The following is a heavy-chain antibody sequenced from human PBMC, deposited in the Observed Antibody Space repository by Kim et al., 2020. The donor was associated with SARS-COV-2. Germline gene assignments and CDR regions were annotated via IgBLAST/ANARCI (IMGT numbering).Heavy chain of an antibody. Sequence: GESLKISCKGSGYSFTSYWISWVRQMPGKGLEWMGRIDPSDSYTNYSPSFQGHVTISADKSISTAYLQWSSLKASDTAMYYCARHQLGYSNYGLVSPRDYYYYYGMDVWGQGTTVTVSS. V-gene: IGHV5-10-1*01. J-gene: IGHJ6*02. CDR2: IDPSDSYT. CDR1: GYSFTSYW. D-gene: IGHD4-4*01. CDR3: ARHQLGYSNYGLVSPRDYYYYYGMDV.